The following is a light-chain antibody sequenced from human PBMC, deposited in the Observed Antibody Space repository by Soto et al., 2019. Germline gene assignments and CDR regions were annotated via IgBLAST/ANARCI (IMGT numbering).Light chain of an antibody. V-gene: IGKV3-20*01. J-gene: IGKJ5*01. CDR3: QQCGSSPPIT. Sequence: EIVLTQSPGTLSLSPGERATLSCRASQSVSSSYLAWYQQKPGQAPRLLIYGASRRATGIPDRFSGSWSGTDFSLTISRLEPEDFAVYYCQQCGSSPPITFGQGTRLEIK. CDR1: QSVSSSY. CDR2: GAS.